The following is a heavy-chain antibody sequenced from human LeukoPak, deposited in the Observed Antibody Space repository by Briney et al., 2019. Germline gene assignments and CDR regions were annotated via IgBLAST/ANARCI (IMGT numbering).Heavy chain of an antibody. CDR1: GFTFSSYW. Sequence: GGSLRLSCAASGFTFSSYWMSWVRQAPGKGLEWVANIKQDGSEKYYVDSVKGRFTISRDNAKNSLYLQMNSLGAEDTAVYYCARVELRYFDWSRYFDYWGQGTLVTVSS. CDR3: ARVELRYFDWSRYFDY. V-gene: IGHV3-7*03. D-gene: IGHD3-9*01. CDR2: IKQDGSEK. J-gene: IGHJ4*02.